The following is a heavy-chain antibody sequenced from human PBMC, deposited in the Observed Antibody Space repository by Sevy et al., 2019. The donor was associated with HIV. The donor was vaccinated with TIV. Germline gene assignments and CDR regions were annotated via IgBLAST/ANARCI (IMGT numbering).Heavy chain of an antibody. CDR3: ARALRPYSFDTSTYFDY. D-gene: IGHD3-22*01. Sequence: SETLSLTCTVSGACMSSHYWSWIRQPPGKGLEWIGYIYYSGSTNYNPPLKSRVTMSVDTSKNQFSLKLRSVTAADTAMYYCARALRPYSFDTSTYFDYWGQGSLVTVSS. CDR2: IYYSGST. CDR1: GACMSSHY. J-gene: IGHJ4*02. V-gene: IGHV4-59*11.